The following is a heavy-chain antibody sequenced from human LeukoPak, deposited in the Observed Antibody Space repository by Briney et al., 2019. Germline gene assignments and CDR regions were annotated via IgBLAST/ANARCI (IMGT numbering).Heavy chain of an antibody. CDR2: IIPIFGTA. CDR1: GGTFSSYA. D-gene: IGHD3-3*01. Sequence: VSSVKVSCKASGGTFSSYAISWVRQAPGQGLEWMGGIIPIFGTANHAQKFQGRVTITTDESTSTAYMELSSLRSEDTAVYYCASGHDYDFWSGYYTSLDYWGQGTLVTVSS. J-gene: IGHJ4*02. V-gene: IGHV1-69*05. CDR3: ASGHDYDFWSGYYTSLDY.